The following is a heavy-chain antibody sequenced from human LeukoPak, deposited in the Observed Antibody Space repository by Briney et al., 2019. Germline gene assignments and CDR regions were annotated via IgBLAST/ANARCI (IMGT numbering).Heavy chain of an antibody. J-gene: IGHJ3*02. V-gene: IGHV1-69*02. D-gene: IGHD3-22*01. CDR2: IIPILGIA. CDR3: ARSGYYYGDAFDI. CDR1: GGTFSSYT. Sequence: ASVKVSCKASGGTFSSYTISWVRQAPGQGLEWMGRIIPILGIANYAQKFQGRVTITADKSTSTAYMELSSLRSEDTAVYYCARSGYYYGDAFDIWSQGTMVTVSS.